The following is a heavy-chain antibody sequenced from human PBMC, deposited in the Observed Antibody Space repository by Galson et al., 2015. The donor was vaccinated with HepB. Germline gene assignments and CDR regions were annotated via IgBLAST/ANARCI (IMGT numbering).Heavy chain of an antibody. CDR1: GFTFRDFF. J-gene: IGHJ4*02. CDR2: IRQDGGDI. D-gene: IGHD3-22*01. Sequence: SLRLSCAGSGFTFRDFFMSWVRQAPGKGLEWVAKIRQDGGDIVYVDSVRGRFTISRDNAKNSLYLQMNSLRAEDTAVYYCATFFCDSGYCYLDSWGQGTLVTVSS. CDR3: ATFFCDSGYCYLDS. V-gene: IGHV3-7*03.